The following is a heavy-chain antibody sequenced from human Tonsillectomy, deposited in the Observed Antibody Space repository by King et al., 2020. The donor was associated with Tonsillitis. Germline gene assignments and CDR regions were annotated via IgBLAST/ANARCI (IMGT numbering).Heavy chain of an antibody. V-gene: IGHV4-61*02. J-gene: IGHJ5*02. CDR3: ARETSYDFWSGYPNWFDP. D-gene: IGHD3-3*01. CDR2: IYTSGST. Sequence: VQLQESGPGLVKPSQTLSLTCNVSGGSISSGSYYWSWIRQPAGKGLEWIGRIYTSGSTNYNPSLKSRVTMSVATSNNQFSLKLSSLTAADTAVYYCARETSYDFWSGYPNWFDPWGQGTLVTVSS. CDR1: GGSISSGSYY.